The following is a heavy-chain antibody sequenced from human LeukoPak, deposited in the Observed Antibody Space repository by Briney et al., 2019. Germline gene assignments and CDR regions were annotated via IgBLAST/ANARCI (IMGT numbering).Heavy chain of an antibody. CDR3: ARDPSGYSSGWYGSKQDY. J-gene: IGHJ4*02. V-gene: IGHV3-7*01. Sequence: PGGSLRLSCAASGFTFSSYWMSWVRQAPGKGLEWVANIKQDGSDKYYVDSVKGRFTISRDNAKNSLYLQMNSLRAEDTAVYYCARDPSGYSSGWYGSKQDYWGQGTLVTVSS. CDR1: GFTFSSYW. D-gene: IGHD6-19*01. CDR2: IKQDGSDK.